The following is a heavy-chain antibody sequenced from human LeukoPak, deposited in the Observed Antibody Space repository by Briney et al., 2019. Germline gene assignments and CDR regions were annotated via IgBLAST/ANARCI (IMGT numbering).Heavy chain of an antibody. D-gene: IGHD2-2*02. CDR1: GGSISSSSYY. Sequence: KPSETLSLTCTVSGGSISSSSYYWGWIRQPPGKGLEWIGSIYYSGSTYYNPSLKSRVTISVDTSKNQFSLKLSSVTAADTAVYYCARGPYCSSTSCYRGYYYYYGMDVWGQGTTVTVSS. J-gene: IGHJ6*02. CDR3: ARGPYCSSTSCYRGYYYYYGMDV. V-gene: IGHV4-39*01. CDR2: IYYSGST.